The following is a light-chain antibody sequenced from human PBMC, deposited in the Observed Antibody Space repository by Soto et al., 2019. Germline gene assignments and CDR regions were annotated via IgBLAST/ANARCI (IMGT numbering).Light chain of an antibody. Sequence: QTVVTQPPSASGTPGQRVTISCSGSSSNIGGNTVNWYQHLPGTAPKLLIYSNHQRPSGVPDRFSGSKSGTSASLAISGLQSEDEADYYCQVWDDRGLHVVFGGGTQLTVL. J-gene: IGLJ2*01. V-gene: IGLV1-44*01. CDR3: QVWDDRGLHVV. CDR2: SNH. CDR1: SSNIGGNT.